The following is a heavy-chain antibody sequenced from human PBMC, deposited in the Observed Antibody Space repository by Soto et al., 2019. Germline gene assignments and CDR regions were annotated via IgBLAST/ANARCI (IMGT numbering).Heavy chain of an antibody. Sequence: PGGSLRLSCSASGFTFSDYYMSWIRQAPGKGLEWVSYISSSGSTIYYADSVKGRFTISRDNAKNSLYLQMNSLRAEDTAVYYCASLINWNYFDYWGQGTLVTVSS. V-gene: IGHV3-11*01. J-gene: IGHJ4*02. CDR1: GFTFSDYY. D-gene: IGHD1-1*01. CDR2: ISSSGSTI. CDR3: ASLINWNYFDY.